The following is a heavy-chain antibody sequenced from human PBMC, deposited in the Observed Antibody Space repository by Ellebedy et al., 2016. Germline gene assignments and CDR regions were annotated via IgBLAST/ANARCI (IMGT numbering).Heavy chain of an antibody. V-gene: IGHV3-66*01. D-gene: IGHD1-14*01. CDR1: GFIVSSNY. CDR2: LYSGGTI. CDR3: GRGNGIFGPEPLDY. J-gene: IGHJ4*02. Sequence: GGSLRLSCAASGFIVSSNYMSWVRQAPGKGLEWVATLYSGGTIYYADSVKGRFTISRDDFKNTLCLQMNSLRAEDTAIYFCGRGNGIFGPEPLDYWGQGTLVTVSS.